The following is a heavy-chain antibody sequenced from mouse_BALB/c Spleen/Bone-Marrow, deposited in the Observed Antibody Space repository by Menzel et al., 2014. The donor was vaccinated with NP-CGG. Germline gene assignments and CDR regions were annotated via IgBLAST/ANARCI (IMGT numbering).Heavy chain of an antibody. CDR2: INSNGGST. D-gene: IGHD1-1*01. J-gene: IGHJ2*01. Sequence: EVQGVESGGGLVQPGGSLKLSCAASGFTFSSYGMSWVRQTPDKRLELVATINSNGGSTYYPDSVKGRFTISRDNAKNTLYLQMSSLKSEDTAMYYCAGDYYGSSFDYWGQGTTLTVSS. CDR3: AGDYYGSSFDY. CDR1: GFTFSSYG. V-gene: IGHV5-6-3*01.